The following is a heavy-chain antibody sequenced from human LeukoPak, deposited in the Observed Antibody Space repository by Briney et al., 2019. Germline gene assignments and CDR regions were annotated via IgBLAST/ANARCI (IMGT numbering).Heavy chain of an antibody. CDR2: IYYSGST. D-gene: IGHD3-16*02. J-gene: IGHJ4*02. V-gene: IGHV4-31*03. CDR1: GGSISSGGYY. Sequence: PSETLSLTCTVSGGSISSGGYYWSWIRQHPGKGLEWIGFIYYSGSTYYNPSLKSRVTFSVGTSKNQFSLKLSSVNAADTAVYYCARAVYDYIWGSYRFDYWGQGTLVTVSS. CDR3: ARAVYDYIWGSYRFDY.